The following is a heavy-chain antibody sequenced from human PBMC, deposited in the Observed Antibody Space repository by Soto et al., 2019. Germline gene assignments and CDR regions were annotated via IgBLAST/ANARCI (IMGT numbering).Heavy chain of an antibody. CDR1: GYTFTSYD. Sequence: ASVKVSCKASGYTFTSYDINWVRQATGQGLEWMGWMNPNSGNTGYAQKFQGRVTMTRNTSISTAYMELSSLRSEDTAVYYCARGPRLYGDPHNNWFDPWGQGTLVTVSS. D-gene: IGHD4-17*01. CDR3: ARGPRLYGDPHNNWFDP. J-gene: IGHJ5*02. CDR2: MNPNSGNT. V-gene: IGHV1-8*01.